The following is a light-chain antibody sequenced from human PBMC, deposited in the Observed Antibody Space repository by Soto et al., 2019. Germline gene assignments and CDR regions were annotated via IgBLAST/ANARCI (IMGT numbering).Light chain of an antibody. V-gene: IGLV1-44*01. CDR1: SSNMGTNT. Sequence: QSVLTQPPSASGTPGQRVTISCFGCSSNMGTNTVGWYQQLPGAAPKVLIYVNDKRPSGVPDRFSGSNSGTSASLTISGLQSEDEADYYCVAWDDNLDAHVFGTGTKVT. CDR3: VAWDDNLDAHV. CDR2: VND. J-gene: IGLJ1*01.